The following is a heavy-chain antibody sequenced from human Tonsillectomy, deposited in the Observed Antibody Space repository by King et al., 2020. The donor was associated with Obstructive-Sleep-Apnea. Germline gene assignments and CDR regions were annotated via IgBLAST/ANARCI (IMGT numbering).Heavy chain of an antibody. D-gene: IGHD4-23*01. J-gene: IGHJ5*02. CDR1: GGSISTYY. CDR2: IYYSGST. V-gene: IGHV4-59*08. CDR3: ARHDGGLNWFDP. Sequence: QLQESGPGLLKPSETLSLTCTVSGGSISTYYWSWVRQSPGKGLEWIGYIYYSGSTNYNPSLRSRVTISGDTSKNHFSLKLTSVTAADTAVYYCARHDGGLNWFDPWGQGTLVTVSS.